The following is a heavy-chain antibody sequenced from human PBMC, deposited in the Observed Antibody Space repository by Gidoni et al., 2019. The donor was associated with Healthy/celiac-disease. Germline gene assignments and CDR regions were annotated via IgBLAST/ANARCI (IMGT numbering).Heavy chain of an antibody. V-gene: IGHV4-39*07. CDR1: GGSIISSSYY. CDR3: ARVMATIAFDY. CDR2: IYYSGST. D-gene: IGHD5-12*01. Sequence: QLQLQESGPGLVKPSETLSLTCTVSGGSIISSSYYWGWIRQPPGKGLEWIGSIYYSGSTYYNPSLKSRVTISVDTSKNQFSLKLSSVTAADTAVYYCARVMATIAFDYWGQGTLVTVSS. J-gene: IGHJ4*02.